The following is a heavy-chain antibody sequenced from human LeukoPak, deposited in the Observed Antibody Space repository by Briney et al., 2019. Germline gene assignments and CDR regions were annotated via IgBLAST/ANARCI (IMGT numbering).Heavy chain of an antibody. Sequence: SQTLSLTCTVSGGSISSGDYYWSWIRQPPGKGLEWIGYIYYSGSTYYNPSLKSRVTISVGTSKNQFSLKLSSVTAADTAVYYCARAYCSSTSCYLFDYWGQGTLVTVSS. CDR1: GGSISSGDYY. CDR2: IYYSGST. J-gene: IGHJ4*02. V-gene: IGHV4-30-4*01. CDR3: ARAYCSSTSCYLFDY. D-gene: IGHD2-2*01.